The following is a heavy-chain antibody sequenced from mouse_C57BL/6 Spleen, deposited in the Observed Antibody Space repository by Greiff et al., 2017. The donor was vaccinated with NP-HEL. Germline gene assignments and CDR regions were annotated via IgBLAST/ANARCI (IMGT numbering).Heavy chain of an antibody. V-gene: IGHV1-18*01. CDR1: GYTFTDYN. CDR3: ARGITTVVATDYAMDY. J-gene: IGHJ4*01. CDR2: INPNNGGT. D-gene: IGHD1-1*01. Sequence: EVQLQQSGPELVKPGASVKIPCKASGYTFTDYNMDWVKQSHGKSLEWIGDINPNNGGTIYNQKFKGKATLTVDKSSSTAYMELRSLTSEDTAVYYCARGITTVVATDYAMDYWGQGTSVTVSS.